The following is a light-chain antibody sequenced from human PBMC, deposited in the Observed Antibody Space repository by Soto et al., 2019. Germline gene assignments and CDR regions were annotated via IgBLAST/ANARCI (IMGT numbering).Light chain of an antibody. CDR1: SSNIGAHYD. CDR3: PSYDSSLSAHVV. CDR2: GNN. V-gene: IGLV1-40*01. J-gene: IGLJ2*01. Sequence: QSVLTQPPSVSGAPGQRVTISCTGSSSNIGAHYDVHWYQQLPGTAPKLLIYGNNNRPSGVPDRFSGSKSGTSASLAITGRQAEDEADYYCPSYDSSLSAHVVFGGGTKLTVL.